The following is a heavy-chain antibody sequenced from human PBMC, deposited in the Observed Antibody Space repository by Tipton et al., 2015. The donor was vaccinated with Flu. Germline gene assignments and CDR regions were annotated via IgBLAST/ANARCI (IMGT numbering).Heavy chain of an antibody. Sequence: QLVQSGAEVKKPGSSVKVSCKASGGTFSSYAISWVRQAPGQGLEWMGGIIPIFGTANYAQKFQGRVTITADESTSTAYMELSSLRSEDTAVYYCAREDRPRLAGFYYYYGMDVWGQGTTVTVSS. CDR1: GGTFSSYA. CDR2: IIPIFGTA. D-gene: IGHD2-21*01. J-gene: IGHJ6*02. V-gene: IGHV1-69*01. CDR3: AREDRPRLAGFYYYYGMDV.